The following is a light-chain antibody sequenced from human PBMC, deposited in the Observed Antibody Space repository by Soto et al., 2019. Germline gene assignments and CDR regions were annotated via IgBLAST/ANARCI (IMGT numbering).Light chain of an antibody. J-gene: IGLJ2*01. CDR1: SSDVGTYNS. Sequence: QSVLTQPASVSGSPGQSITISCTGASSDVGTYNSVSWYQQHPGKAPKLMIYHVSNRPSGVSNRFSGSKSGNTAALTISGLQAEDAADYYCSSNTINSPVVFGGGTKLTVL. CDR3: SSNTINSPVV. V-gene: IGLV2-14*01. CDR2: HVS.